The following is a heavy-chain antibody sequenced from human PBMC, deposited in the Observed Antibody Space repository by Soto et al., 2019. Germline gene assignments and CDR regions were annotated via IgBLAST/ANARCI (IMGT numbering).Heavy chain of an antibody. D-gene: IGHD1-1*01. CDR3: ARDCGTCPFDY. Sequence: QVQLVESGGGVVQPGRSLRLSCAASGFTFSSYGMHWVRQAPGKGLEWVADIWYDGRNKYYADSVKGRFNISRDNSKNALYLQMNRLRAEDTAVYYCARDCGTCPFDYWCQGTLVTVSP. CDR1: GFTFSSYG. J-gene: IGHJ4*02. V-gene: IGHV3-33*01. CDR2: IWYDGRNK.